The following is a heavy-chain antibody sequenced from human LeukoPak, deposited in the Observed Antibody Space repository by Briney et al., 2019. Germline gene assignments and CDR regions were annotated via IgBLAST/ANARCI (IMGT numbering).Heavy chain of an antibody. J-gene: IGHJ4*02. D-gene: IGHD6-19*01. V-gene: IGHV4-39*01. CDR2: IYYSGST. CDR3: ASLANFYSSGWYPHFDY. CDR1: GGSISSSSYY. Sequence: PSETLSLTCTVSGGSISSSSYYWGWIRQPPGKGLEWIGRIYYSGSTYYNPSLKSRVTISVDTSKNQFSLKLSSVTAADTAVYYCASLANFYSSGWYPHFDYWGQGTLVTVSS.